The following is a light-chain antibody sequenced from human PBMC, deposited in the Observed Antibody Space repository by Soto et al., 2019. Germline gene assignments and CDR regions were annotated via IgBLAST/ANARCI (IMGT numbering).Light chain of an antibody. V-gene: IGKV1-9*01. CDR2: AAS. Sequence: IQLTQSPSSLSASVGDRVTITCRASQDIAIYLAWYQQKPGEAPKLLIYAASTLYGGVPSRFSGSGSGTDFALIITSLQAEDFATYYCQQLRMYPSTFVGGTKVEIK. CDR3: QQLRMYPST. J-gene: IGKJ4*01. CDR1: QDIAIY.